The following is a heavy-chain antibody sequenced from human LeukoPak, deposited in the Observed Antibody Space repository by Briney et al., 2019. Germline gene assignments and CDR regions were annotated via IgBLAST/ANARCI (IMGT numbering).Heavy chain of an antibody. J-gene: IGHJ3*02. CDR1: GGTFSSYA. CDR3: ARTLPAAMSHDAFDI. D-gene: IGHD2-2*01. CDR2: IIPIFGTA. V-gene: IGHV1-69*05. Sequence: GSSVTVSCKASGGTFSSYAISWVRQAPGQGLEWMGGIIPIFGTASYAQKFQGRVTITTDESTSTAYMELSSLRSEDTAVYYCARTLPAAMSHDAFDIWGQGTMVTVSS.